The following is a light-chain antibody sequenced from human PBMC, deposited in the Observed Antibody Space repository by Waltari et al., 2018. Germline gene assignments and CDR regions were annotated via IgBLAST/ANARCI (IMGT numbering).Light chain of an antibody. J-gene: IGKJ3*01. CDR3: QQLNNWPVT. V-gene: IGKV3-15*01. CDR2: GAS. Sequence: EIVMTQSPATLSVSPGERATLSCRASQSVSSKLAWFQQKTGQAPRLLIYGASTRATGSPARFSGSGSGTDFTLIISSLQSEDFADYYCQQLNNWPVTFGPGTKVGI. CDR1: QSVSSK.